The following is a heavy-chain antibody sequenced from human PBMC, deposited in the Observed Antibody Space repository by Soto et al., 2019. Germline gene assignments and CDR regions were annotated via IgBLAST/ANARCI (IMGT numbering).Heavy chain of an antibody. V-gene: IGHV1-3*01. CDR2: INPGNGHT. CDR1: GYTFTTYA. CDR3: TRDEAGYTNRGDFDS. Sequence: QVQLVQSGAEVKKPGASVKVSCKASGYTFTTYAIHWVRQAPGQSLEWMGWINPGNGHTKYSQNVQGRVTITRETSANTAYMELSSLRSEDTAIFYCTRDEAGYTNRGDFDSWGQGTQVTVSS. J-gene: IGHJ4*02. D-gene: IGHD5-12*01.